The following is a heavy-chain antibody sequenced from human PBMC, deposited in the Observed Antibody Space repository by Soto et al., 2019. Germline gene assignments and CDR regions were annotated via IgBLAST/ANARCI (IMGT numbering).Heavy chain of an antibody. D-gene: IGHD3-22*01. J-gene: IGHJ6*02. CDR3: AKDFEAVVAYYGMDV. CDR1: GFTFSSYG. V-gene: IGHV3-30*18. Sequence: ESGGGVVQPGRSLRLSCAASGFTFSSYGMHWVRQAPGKGLEWVTVISYDGSNKYYADSVKGRFTISRDNFKNTLFLQMNSLRAEDTAVYYCAKDFEAVVAYYGMDVWGQGTTVTVSS. CDR2: ISYDGSNK.